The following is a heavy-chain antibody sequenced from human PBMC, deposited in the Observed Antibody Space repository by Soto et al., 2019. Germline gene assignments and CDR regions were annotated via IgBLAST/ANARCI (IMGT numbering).Heavy chain of an antibody. Sequence: GLLLRVWRGVSGCTCSGDDMSWVRQDPGRGLEWVSGISDSGGSTYYADSVKGRFTISRDNAKNTLYLQMKSLRVEDTALYYCAKDGGWSLAVAGLFDYWGPGTQVTVSS. D-gene: IGHD6-19*01. J-gene: IGHJ4*02. CDR2: ISDSGGST. V-gene: IGHV3-23*01. CDR3: AKDGGWSLAVAGLFDY. CDR1: GCTCSGDD.